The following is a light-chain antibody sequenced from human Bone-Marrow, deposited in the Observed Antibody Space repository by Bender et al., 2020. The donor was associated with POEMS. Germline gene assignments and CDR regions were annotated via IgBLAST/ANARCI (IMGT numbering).Light chain of an antibody. Sequence: QAVLTQPPSTSGTPGQRVTMSCSGSSSNIGDNDVYWYQQLPGAAPKLLIYRSDQRPSGVPDRFSGSKSGTSASLAITGLQADDEADYYCQSYDSSLSAYVFGTGTKVTVL. V-gene: IGLV1-47*01. CDR2: RSD. CDR1: SSNIGDND. CDR3: QSYDSSLSAYV. J-gene: IGLJ1*01.